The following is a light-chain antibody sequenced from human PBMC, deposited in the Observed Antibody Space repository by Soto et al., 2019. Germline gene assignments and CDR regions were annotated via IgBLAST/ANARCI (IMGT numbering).Light chain of an antibody. CDR2: DVS. CDR3: SSYTSSGTVL. J-gene: IGLJ2*01. CDR1: SSDVGGYTY. V-gene: IGLV2-14*03. Sequence: QSALTQPASVSGSPGQSITISCTGTSSDVGGYTYVSWYQQHPGKAPKLMIYDVSNRPSGVSNRFSGSKSGNTASLTISGLPAEDEADYSCSSYTSSGTVLFGGGTQLTVL.